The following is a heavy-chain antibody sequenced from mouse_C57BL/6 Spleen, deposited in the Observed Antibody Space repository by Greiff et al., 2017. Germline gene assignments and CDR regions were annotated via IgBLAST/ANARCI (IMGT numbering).Heavy chain of an antibody. CDR3: APTVVAVRGAY. D-gene: IGHD1-1*01. J-gene: IGHJ3*01. V-gene: IGHV1-26*01. CDR1: GYTFTDYY. Sequence: EVQLQQSGPELVKPGASVKISCKASGYTFTDYYMNWVKQSHGKSLEWIGDINPNNGGTSYNQKFKGKATLTVDKSSSTAYMELRSLTSEDSAVYYCAPTVVAVRGAYWGQGTLVTVSA. CDR2: INPNNGGT.